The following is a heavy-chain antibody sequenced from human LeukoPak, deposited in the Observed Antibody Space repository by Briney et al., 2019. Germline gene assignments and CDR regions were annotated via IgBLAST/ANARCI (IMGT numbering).Heavy chain of an antibody. CDR2: IKQDGSEK. CDR3: ARDGYYDSSGPDY. V-gene: IGHV3-7*01. Sequence: PGGSLRLSCAASGFTFSSYWMSWVRQALGKGLEWVANIKQDGSEKYYVDSVKGRFTISRDNAKNSLYLQMNSLRAEDTAVYYCARDGYYDSSGPDYWGQGTLVTVSS. J-gene: IGHJ4*02. CDR1: GFTFSSYW. D-gene: IGHD3-22*01.